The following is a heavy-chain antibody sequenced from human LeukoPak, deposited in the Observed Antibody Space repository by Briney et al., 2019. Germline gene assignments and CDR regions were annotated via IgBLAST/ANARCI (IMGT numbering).Heavy chain of an antibody. Sequence: AGGSLRLSCAASGFPFSNYALSWVRQAPGKGLEWVAAISGGGVNTFYAESVKGRFTVSRGNSEKTLHLQMNSLRVDDTAVYYCAKEGRGYDFWGGYTFDVWGRGTMVTVSS. CDR1: GFPFSNYA. CDR3: AKEGRGYDFWGGYTFDV. J-gene: IGHJ3*01. CDR2: ISGGGVNT. D-gene: IGHD3-3*01. V-gene: IGHV3-23*01.